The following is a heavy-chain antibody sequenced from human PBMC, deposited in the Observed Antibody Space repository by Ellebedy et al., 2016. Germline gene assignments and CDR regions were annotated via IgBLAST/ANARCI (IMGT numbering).Heavy chain of an antibody. CDR2: ISGDGDTT. CDR1: GFTFRNFF. CDR3: YYGHYSGY. Sequence: GGSLRLSXVASGFTFRNFFMSWVRQAPGGGLEWISTISGDGDTTFSADSVKGRFTISRDNSRYTLYLQMDSLRAADTAVYYCYYGHYSGYWGQGTLFTVSS. J-gene: IGHJ4*02. D-gene: IGHD4-17*01. V-gene: IGHV3-23*01.